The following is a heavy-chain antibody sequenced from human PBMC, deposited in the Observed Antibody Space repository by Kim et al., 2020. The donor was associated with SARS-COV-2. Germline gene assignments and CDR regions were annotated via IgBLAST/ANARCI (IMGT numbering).Heavy chain of an antibody. Sequence: GGSLRLSCAASGFTFSSYCMHWVRQAPGKGLEWVAVIWYDGSNTYYAYSVKGRFTISRDNSKNTLYLQMNSLRAEDTAVYYCARYYDILTGYYFDYWGQGTLVTVSS. CDR3: ARYYDILTGYYFDY. J-gene: IGHJ4*02. CDR2: IWYDGSNT. CDR1: GFTFSSYC. D-gene: IGHD3-9*01. V-gene: IGHV3-33*01.